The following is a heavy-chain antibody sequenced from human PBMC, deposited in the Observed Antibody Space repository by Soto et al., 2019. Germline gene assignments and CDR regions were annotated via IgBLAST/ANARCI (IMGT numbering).Heavy chain of an antibody. V-gene: IGHV1-18*01. J-gene: IGHJ5*02. CDR3: ARGRITMVRGVIWGNWFDP. D-gene: IGHD3-10*01. CDR2: ISAYNGNT. Sequence: QVQLVQSGAEVKKPGASVKVSCKASGYTFTSYGISWVRQAPGQGLEWMGWISAYNGNTNYAQKLQGRVTMTTDTSTSTAYMELRSLRSDDTAVYYCARGRITMVRGVIWGNWFDPWGQGTLVIVSS. CDR1: GYTFTSYG.